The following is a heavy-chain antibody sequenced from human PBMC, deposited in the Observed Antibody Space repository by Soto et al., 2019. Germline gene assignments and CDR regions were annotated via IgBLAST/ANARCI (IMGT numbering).Heavy chain of an antibody. CDR1: GYTFTSYA. J-gene: IGHJ6*03. CDR3: AREVQLERLPVHYNMDV. V-gene: IGHV1-3*01. CDR2: INAGNGNT. D-gene: IGHD1-1*01. Sequence: ASVKVSCKASGYTFTSYAMHWVRQAPGQRLEWMGWINAGNGNTKYSQKFQGRVTITRDTSASTAYMELSSPRSEDTAVYYCAREVQLERLPVHYNMDVWGKGTTVTVSS.